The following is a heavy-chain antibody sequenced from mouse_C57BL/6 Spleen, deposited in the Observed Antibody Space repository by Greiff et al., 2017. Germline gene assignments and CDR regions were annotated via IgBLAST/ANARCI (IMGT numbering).Heavy chain of an antibody. V-gene: IGHV1-80*01. CDR1: GYAFSSYW. CDR2: IYPGDGDT. J-gene: IGHJ4*01. Sequence: LQESGAELVKPGASVKISCKASGYAFSSYWMNWVKQRPGKGLEWIGQIYPGDGDTNYNGKFKGKATLTADKSSSTAYMQLSSLTSEDSAVYFCARRIADYAMDYWGQGTSVTVSS. CDR3: ARRIADYAMDY.